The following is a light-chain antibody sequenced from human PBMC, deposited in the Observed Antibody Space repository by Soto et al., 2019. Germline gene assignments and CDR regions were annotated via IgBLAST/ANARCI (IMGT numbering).Light chain of an antibody. CDR2: KVS. CDR3: MPLGHFPFT. V-gene: IGKV2-24*01. Sequence: VLTQSPLSSHVTLGQPASISCRSSQSLVYSDGKTYLSWLHQRPCQPPRLLIYKVSNQLSGVQGRVSGGGRGTDFRLKISRLEAEDVGVYYCMPLGHFPFTFGQGNKLEMK. CDR1: QSLVYSDGKTY. J-gene: IGKJ2*01.